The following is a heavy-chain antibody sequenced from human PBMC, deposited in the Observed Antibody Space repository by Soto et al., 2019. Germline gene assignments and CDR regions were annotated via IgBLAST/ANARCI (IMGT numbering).Heavy chain of an antibody. Sequence: QLQLQESGPGLVKPSETLSLTCTVSGGSISSSSYYWGWIRQPPGKGLEWIGSIYYSGSTYYNPSLKSRVTISVDTSKNQFSLKLSAVTAADTAMYYCVSSSSYYYYYGMDVWGQGTTVTVSS. J-gene: IGHJ6*02. CDR1: GGSISSSSYY. CDR2: IYYSGST. D-gene: IGHD6-6*01. V-gene: IGHV4-39*01. CDR3: VSSSSYYYYYGMDV.